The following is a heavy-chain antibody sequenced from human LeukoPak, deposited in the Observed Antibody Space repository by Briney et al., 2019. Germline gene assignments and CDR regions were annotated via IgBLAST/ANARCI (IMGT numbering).Heavy chain of an antibody. CDR3: ARGDDSSGYDAFDI. D-gene: IGHD3-22*01. Sequence: PGGSLRLSCAASGFTFSSNYMSWVRQAPGKGLEWVSVTYSGGSTYYADSVKGRFTISRDNSKNTLYLQMNSLRAEDTAVYYCARGDDSSGYDAFDIWGQGTMVTVSS. CDR2: TYSGGST. V-gene: IGHV3-53*01. J-gene: IGHJ3*02. CDR1: GFTFSSNY.